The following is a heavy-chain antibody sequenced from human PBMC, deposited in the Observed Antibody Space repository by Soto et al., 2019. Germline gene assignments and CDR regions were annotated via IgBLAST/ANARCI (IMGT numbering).Heavy chain of an antibody. CDR1: GFTFSDYY. V-gene: IGHV3-11*06. CDR3: ARVGIAAAGTSYYFDY. Sequence: GGSLRLSCAASGFTFSDYYMSWIRQAPGKGLEWVSYISSSSSYTNYPDSVKGRFTISRDNAKNSLYLQMNSLRAEDTAVYYCARVGIAAAGTSYYFDYWGQGTLVTFSS. J-gene: IGHJ4*02. D-gene: IGHD6-13*01. CDR2: ISSSSSYT.